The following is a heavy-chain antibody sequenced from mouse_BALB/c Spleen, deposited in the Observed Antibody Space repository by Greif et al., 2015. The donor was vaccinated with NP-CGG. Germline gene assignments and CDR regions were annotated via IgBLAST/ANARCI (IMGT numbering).Heavy chain of an antibody. J-gene: IGHJ3*01. Sequence: EVQLVESGGGLVQPKGSLKLSCAASGFTFNTYAMNWVRQAPGKGLEWVARIRSKSNNYATYYADSVKDRFTISRDDSQSMLYLQMNNLKTEDTAMYYCVRQGFHYHWFAYWGQGTLVTVSA. CDR1: GFTFNTYA. CDR2: IRSKSNNYAT. V-gene: IGHV10-1*02. CDR3: VRQGFHYHWFAY. D-gene: IGHD1-2*01.